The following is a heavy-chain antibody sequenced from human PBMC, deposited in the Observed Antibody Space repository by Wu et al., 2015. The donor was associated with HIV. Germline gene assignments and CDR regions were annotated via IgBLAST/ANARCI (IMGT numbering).Heavy chain of an antibody. V-gene: IGHV1-18*01. CDR3: ARDPSNTSGYFTYFDY. D-gene: IGHD3-22*01. CDR1: GYTFTSYG. J-gene: IGHJ4*02. CDR2: ISAYNGDT. Sequence: QVRLVQSGAEVKKPGASVKVSCKASGYTFTSYGISWVRQAPGQGLEWMGWISAYNGDTKYAQKLQGRVTMTTDTSTSTAYMELRSLRSDDTAVYYCARDPSNTSGYFTYFDYWGQGTLVTVSS.